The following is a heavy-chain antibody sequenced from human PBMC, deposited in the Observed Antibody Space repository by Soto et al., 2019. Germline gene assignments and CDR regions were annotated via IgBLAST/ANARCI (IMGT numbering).Heavy chain of an antibody. D-gene: IGHD6-13*01. Sequence: SVKVSCKASGGTFSSYAISWVRQAPGQGLEWMGGIIPIFGTANYAQKFQGRVTITADESTSTAYMELSSLRSEDTAVDYCARRDIAAAGDYNWFDPWGQGTLVTVSS. CDR2: IIPIFGTA. V-gene: IGHV1-69*13. J-gene: IGHJ5*02. CDR1: GGTFSSYA. CDR3: ARRDIAAAGDYNWFDP.